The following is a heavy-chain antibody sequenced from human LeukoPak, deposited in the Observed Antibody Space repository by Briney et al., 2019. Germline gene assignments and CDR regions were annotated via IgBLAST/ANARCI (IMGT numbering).Heavy chain of an antibody. Sequence: GGSLRLSCAASGFTLSSHTMNGVRQAPGRGLEWVSAISTNDIQYADSVKGRFTISRDNAKNSLYLQMDSLRAEDTAVYYCASLPTAASYMDVWGKGTTVTVSS. J-gene: IGHJ6*03. CDR1: GFTLSSHT. D-gene: IGHD6-25*01. CDR3: ASLPTAASYMDV. V-gene: IGHV3-21*01. CDR2: ISTNDI.